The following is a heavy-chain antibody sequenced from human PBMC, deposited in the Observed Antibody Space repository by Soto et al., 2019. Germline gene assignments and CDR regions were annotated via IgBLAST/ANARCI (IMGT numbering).Heavy chain of an antibody. D-gene: IGHD6-19*01. CDR3: AREVGSGSGWSDYFDY. J-gene: IGHJ4*02. Sequence: ASVKVSCKASGYTFTSYYMHWVRQAPGQGLEWMGIINPSGGSTSYAQKFQGRVTMTRDTSTSTVYMELSSLRSEDTAVYYCAREVGSGSGWSDYFDYWGQGTLVTVSS. CDR1: GYTFTSYY. V-gene: IGHV1-46*01. CDR2: INPSGGST.